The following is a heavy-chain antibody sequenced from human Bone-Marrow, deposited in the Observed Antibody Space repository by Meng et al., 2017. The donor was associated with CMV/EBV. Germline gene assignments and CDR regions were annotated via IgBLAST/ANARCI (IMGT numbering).Heavy chain of an antibody. D-gene: IGHD3-3*01. V-gene: IGHV4-59*01. CDR1: GGSISSYY. Sequence: GSLRLSCTVSGGSISSYYWSWIRQPPGKGLEWIGYIYYSGSTNYNPSLKSRVTISVDTSKNQFSLNLRSVTAADTAVYYCAKRGGDDLWSGYYFFDYWGQGVLVTVSS. J-gene: IGHJ4*02. CDR3: AKRGGDDLWSGYYFFDY. CDR2: IYYSGST.